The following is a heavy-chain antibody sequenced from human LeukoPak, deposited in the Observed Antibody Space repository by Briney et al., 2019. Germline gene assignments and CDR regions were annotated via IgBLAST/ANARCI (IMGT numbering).Heavy chain of an antibody. Sequence: ASVKVSCKASGYTFTSYYMHWVRQAPGQGLEWMGIINPSGGSTSYAQKFQGRVTMTRDTSTSTVYMELSSLRSEDTAVYYCAREGYGGYYYYGMDVWGQGTTVTVSS. CDR2: INPSGGST. CDR1: GYTFTSYY. V-gene: IGHV1-46*01. CDR3: AREGYGGYYYYGMDV. D-gene: IGHD4-23*01. J-gene: IGHJ6*02.